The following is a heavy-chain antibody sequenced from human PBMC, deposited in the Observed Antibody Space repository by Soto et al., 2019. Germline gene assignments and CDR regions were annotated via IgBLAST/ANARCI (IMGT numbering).Heavy chain of an antibody. CDR3: ARLEGLATISYYFDY. CDR2: IYYRGNT. Sequence: QLQLQESGPGLVKPSETLSLTCSVSGDSINSDNYYWGWIRQPPGKGLEWIGSIYYRGNTYYNPSLKNRVTISLNKSESQFSLKLNSVTAADSAVYFCARLEGLATISYYFDYWGQGTLVTVSS. J-gene: IGHJ4*02. CDR1: GDSINSDNYY. V-gene: IGHV4-39*01. D-gene: IGHD3-9*01.